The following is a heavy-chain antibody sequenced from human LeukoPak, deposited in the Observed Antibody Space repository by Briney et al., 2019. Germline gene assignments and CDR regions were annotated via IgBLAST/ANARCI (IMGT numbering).Heavy chain of an antibody. Sequence: PGGSLRLSCVASGFTFSTFAMNWVRQAPGKGLEWVSTISETGRSTYYADSVKGQFTISRDNSKNTLYLQMNSLRAEDTAVYYCAREQGGWYGGRFWYFDLWGRGTLATVSS. CDR2: ISETGRST. J-gene: IGHJ2*01. CDR3: AREQGGWYGGRFWYFDL. V-gene: IGHV3-23*01. D-gene: IGHD6-19*01. CDR1: GFTFSTFA.